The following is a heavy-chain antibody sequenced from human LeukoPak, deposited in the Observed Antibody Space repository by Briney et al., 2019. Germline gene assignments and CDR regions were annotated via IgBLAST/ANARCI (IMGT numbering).Heavy chain of an antibody. CDR3: AREEEWYASGTYYKGFDS. D-gene: IGHD3-10*01. CDR1: GFTISNYN. CDR2: ISTRSTYI. Sequence: GGSLRLSCAASGFTISNYNMNWVRQAPGQGLEWVSCISTRSTYIYYADSVKGRFTISRDNAKNSLYLQMNSLRADDTAVYYCAREEEWYASGTYYKGFDSWGQGTLVTVSS. J-gene: IGHJ4*02. V-gene: IGHV3-21*01.